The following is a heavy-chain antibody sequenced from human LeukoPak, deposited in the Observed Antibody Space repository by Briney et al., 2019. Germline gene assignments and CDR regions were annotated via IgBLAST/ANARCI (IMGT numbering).Heavy chain of an antibody. J-gene: IGHJ4*02. CDR1: GGSISSSSYY. CDR2: IYYSGST. Sequence: PSETLSLTCTVSGGSISSSSYYWGWIRQPPGKGLEWIGSIYYSGSTYYNPSLKSRVTISVDTSKNQFSLKLSSVTAADTAVYYCARLGYYDSSGYYGPPFDYWGQGTLVTVSS. CDR3: ARLGYYDSSGYYGPPFDY. V-gene: IGHV4-39*01. D-gene: IGHD3-22*01.